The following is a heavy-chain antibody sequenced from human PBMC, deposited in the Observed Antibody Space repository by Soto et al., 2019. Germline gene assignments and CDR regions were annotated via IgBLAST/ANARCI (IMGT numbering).Heavy chain of an antibody. CDR3: ARARMVRGVIYYYGMDV. D-gene: IGHD3-10*01. V-gene: IGHV4-31*11. Sequence: QVQLQESGPGLVKSSQTLSLTCAVYGCSISSGGNYWSWIRQHPGQVLEWIGYIYYSGSTYYNPYLKSRVTISVDTSKNPFSLKLNSVTAADTAVYYCARARMVRGVIYYYGMDVWGQGTTVTVSS. J-gene: IGHJ6*02. CDR2: IYYSGST. CDR1: GCSISSGGNY.